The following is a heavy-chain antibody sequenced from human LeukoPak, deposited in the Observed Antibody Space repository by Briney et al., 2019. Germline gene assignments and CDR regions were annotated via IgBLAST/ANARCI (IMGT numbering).Heavy chain of an antibody. V-gene: IGHV1-18*01. Sequence: GASVKVSCKASGYTFTSYGISWVRQAPGQGLEWMGWISAYNGNTNYAQKLQDRVTMTTDTSTTTAYMELRSLTSDDTAVYYCARTSAGGPPDYWGQGTLVTVYS. CDR1: GYTFTSYG. CDR3: ARTSAGGPPDY. J-gene: IGHJ4*02. D-gene: IGHD2-8*02. CDR2: ISAYNGNT.